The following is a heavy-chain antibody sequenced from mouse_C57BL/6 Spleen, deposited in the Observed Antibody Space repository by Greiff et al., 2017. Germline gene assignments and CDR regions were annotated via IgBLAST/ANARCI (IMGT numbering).Heavy chain of an antibody. CDR3: AREYGYDDYYAMDY. CDR1: GYAFSSSW. V-gene: IGHV1-82*01. Sequence: QVQLQQSGPELVKPGASVKISCKASGYAFSSSWMNWVKQRPGKGLEWIGRIYPGDGDTNYNGKFKGKATLTADKSSSTAYMQLSSLTSEDSAVYFCAREYGYDDYYAMDYWGQGTSVTVSS. D-gene: IGHD2-2*01. J-gene: IGHJ4*01. CDR2: IYPGDGDT.